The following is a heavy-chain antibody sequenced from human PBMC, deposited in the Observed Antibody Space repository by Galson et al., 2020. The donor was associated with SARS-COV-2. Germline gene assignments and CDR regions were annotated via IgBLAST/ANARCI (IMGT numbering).Heavy chain of an antibody. CDR2: ISGSGGST. CDR1: GFTFSSYA. CDR3: AKMGRIYYDFWSGYDY. J-gene: IGHJ4*02. D-gene: IGHD3-3*01. Sequence: GESLKISCAASGFTFSSYAMSWVRQAPGKGLEWVSAISGSGGSTYYADSVKGRFTISRDNSKNTLYLQMNSLRAEDTAVYYCAKMGRIYYDFWSGYDYWGQGTLVTVSS. V-gene: IGHV3-23*01.